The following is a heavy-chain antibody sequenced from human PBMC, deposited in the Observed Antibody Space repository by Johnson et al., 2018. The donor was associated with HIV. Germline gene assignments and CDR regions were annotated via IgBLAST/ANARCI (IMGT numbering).Heavy chain of an antibody. CDR3: AKRVSGWNFGVDAFDI. CDR2: IPNDGSNE. Sequence: VESGGGVVQPGGSLRLSCVASGFTFSRYGMHWVRQAPGKGLEWVAFIPNDGSNEYYADSVKGRFTISRDNSENTLYLQMNSLRAEDTAVFYCAKRVSGWNFGVDAFDIWGQGTMVTVSS. CDR1: GFTFSRYG. V-gene: IGHV3-30*02. J-gene: IGHJ3*02. D-gene: IGHD6-19*01.